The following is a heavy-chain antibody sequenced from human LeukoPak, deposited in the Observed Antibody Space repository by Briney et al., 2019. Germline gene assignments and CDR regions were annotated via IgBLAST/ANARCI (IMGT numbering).Heavy chain of an antibody. CDR2: TDVTNK. Sequence: PGRSLRLSCAASGFTFTIHAVHWVRQAPGKGLEWVAVTDVTNKFYSDSVRGRFTISCDTSKNTIYLQMNSLTPEDTAMYYCAKDLIAGPPDYFDYWGQGTLVSVSS. V-gene: IGHV3-30-3*01. D-gene: IGHD2-21*01. J-gene: IGHJ4*02. CDR3: AKDLIAGPPDYFDY. CDR1: GFTFTIHA.